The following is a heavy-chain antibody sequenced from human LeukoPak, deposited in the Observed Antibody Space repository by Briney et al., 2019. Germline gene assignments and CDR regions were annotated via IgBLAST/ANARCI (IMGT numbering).Heavy chain of an antibody. J-gene: IGHJ6*03. V-gene: IGHV3-23*01. CDR1: GFTFSSYA. D-gene: IGHD2-15*01. Sequence: GGSLRLACAASGFTFSSYAMSWVRQAPGKGLEWVSAISSTGGTAYYADSVKGRFTISRDNSKNTLYLQMNSLRAEDTAIYYCAKNGDRGAYCSGGRCYPSYYYNMDVWGKGTTVTISS. CDR3: AKNGDRGAYCSGGRCYPSYYYNMDV. CDR2: ISSTGGTA.